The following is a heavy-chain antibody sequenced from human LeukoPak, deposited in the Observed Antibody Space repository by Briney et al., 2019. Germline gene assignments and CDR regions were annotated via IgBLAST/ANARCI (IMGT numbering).Heavy chain of an antibody. CDR3: ARHYPLNYYNWFDP. D-gene: IGHD4-11*01. CDR1: GGSISSSSYY. V-gene: IGHV4-39*01. Sequence: SETLCLTCTVSGGSISSSSYYWGWIRQPPGKGLEWIGSIYYSGSTHYNPSLKSRVTISVDTSKNQFSLKLSSVTAADTAVYYCARHYPLNYYNWFDPWGQGTPVTVSS. J-gene: IGHJ5*02. CDR2: IYYSGST.